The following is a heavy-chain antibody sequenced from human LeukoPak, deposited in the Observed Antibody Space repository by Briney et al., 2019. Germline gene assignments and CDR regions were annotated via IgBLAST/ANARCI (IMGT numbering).Heavy chain of an antibody. J-gene: IGHJ4*02. Sequence: PSETLSLTCAVYGGSFSGYYWSWIRQPPGKGLEWIGEINHSGSTNYNPSLKSRVTISVDTSKNQFSLKLSSVTAADTAVYYCARGRSGYYDSSGYFDYWGQGTLVTVSS. V-gene: IGHV4-34*01. CDR3: ARGRSGYYDSSGYFDY. CDR2: INHSGST. CDR1: GGSFSGYY. D-gene: IGHD3-22*01.